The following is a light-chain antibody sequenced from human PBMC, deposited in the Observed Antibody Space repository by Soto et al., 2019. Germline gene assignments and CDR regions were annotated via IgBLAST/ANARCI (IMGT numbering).Light chain of an antibody. V-gene: IGKV3-20*01. CDR3: QQHNGYAPIT. J-gene: IGKJ5*01. CDR1: QSVSSSY. CDR2: GAS. Sequence: EIVLTQSPCTLSLSPGERATISCRASQSVSSSYLAWYQQKPGQAPRLLIYGASSRATGIPDRFSGSGSGTDFTLPISRLQSDDFATYYCQQHNGYAPITFGQGTRLEIK.